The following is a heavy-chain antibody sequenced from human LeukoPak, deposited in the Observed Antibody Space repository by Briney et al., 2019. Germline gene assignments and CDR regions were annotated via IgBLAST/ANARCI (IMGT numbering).Heavy chain of an antibody. CDR2: INHSGST. CDR3: AGPRYGSGSLDS. CDR1: GGSFSGHY. J-gene: IGHJ4*02. V-gene: IGHV4-34*01. D-gene: IGHD3-10*01. Sequence: PSETLSLTCAVYGGSFSGHYWTWIRQPPGQGLEWIGEINHSGSTTYNPSLNNRVTISVDTSKNQFSLKMSSVTAADTAVYYCAGPRYGSGSLDSWGQGTLVTVSS.